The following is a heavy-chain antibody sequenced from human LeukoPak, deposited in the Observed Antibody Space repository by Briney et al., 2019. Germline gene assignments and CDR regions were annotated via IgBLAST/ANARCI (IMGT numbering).Heavy chain of an antibody. J-gene: IGHJ4*02. D-gene: IGHD3-22*01. Sequence: GGSLRLSCAASGFTFSSYSMNWVRQAPGKGLEWVSSISSSSSYIYYADSVKGRFTISRDNAKNSLYLQMNSLRAEDTAVYYCAPTPGDYYDSSGSPGDYWGQGTPVTVSS. CDR2: ISSSSSYI. V-gene: IGHV3-21*01. CDR1: GFTFSSYS. CDR3: APTPGDYYDSSGSPGDY.